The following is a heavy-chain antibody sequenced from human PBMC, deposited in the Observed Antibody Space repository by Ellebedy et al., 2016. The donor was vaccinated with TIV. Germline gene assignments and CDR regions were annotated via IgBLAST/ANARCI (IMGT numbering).Heavy chain of an antibody. CDR1: GFTFSSYW. D-gene: IGHD5-12*01. CDR2: ISYDGSNK. CDR3: ASMAESRLKDMDV. V-gene: IGHV3-30*03. J-gene: IGHJ6*02. Sequence: GESLKISXAASGFTFSSYWMSWVRQAPGKGLEWVAVISYDGSNKYYADSVKGRFTISRDNSKNTLYLQMNSLRAEDTAVYYCASMAESRLKDMDVWGQGTTVTVSS.